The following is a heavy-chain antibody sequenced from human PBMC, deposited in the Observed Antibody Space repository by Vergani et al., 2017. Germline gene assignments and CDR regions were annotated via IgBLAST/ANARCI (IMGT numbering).Heavy chain of an antibody. CDR2: IWYDGSNK. V-gene: IGHV3-33*01. Sequence: QVQLVESGGGVVQPGRSLRLSCAASGFTFSSYGMHWVRQAPGKGLEWVAVIWYDGSNKYYADSVKGRFTISRDNSKNTLYLQMNSLRAEDTAVYYCARDSSVKSTAIEDLYFDLWGRGTLVTVSS. CDR1: GFTFSSYG. D-gene: IGHD5-18*01. J-gene: IGHJ2*01. CDR3: ARDSSVKSTAIEDLYFDL.